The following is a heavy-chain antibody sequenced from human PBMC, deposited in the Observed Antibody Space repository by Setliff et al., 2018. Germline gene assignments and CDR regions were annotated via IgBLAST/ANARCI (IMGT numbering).Heavy chain of an antibody. V-gene: IGHV4-61*08. CDR2: FFNSGDT. Sequence: SETLSLTCTVSGGSISSGGYYWSWIRQPPGKGLEWIGYFFNSGDTDCNPSLKSRVTISVDTSKNQFSLRLTSVTAADTAMYYCARGGWFYYGSMNSGVFDIWGQGTMVTVSS. CDR1: GGSISSGGYY. CDR3: ARGGWFYYGSMNSGVFDI. J-gene: IGHJ3*02. D-gene: IGHD3-10*01.